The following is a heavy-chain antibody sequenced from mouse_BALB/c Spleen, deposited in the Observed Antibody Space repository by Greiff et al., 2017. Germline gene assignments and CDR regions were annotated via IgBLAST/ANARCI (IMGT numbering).Heavy chain of an antibody. CDR3: AREKYGNYSSYWYFDF. Sequence: QVQLQQSGPELVKPGASVRISCKASGYTFTSYYIHWVKQRPGQGLEWIGWIYPGNVNTKYNEKFKGKATLTADKSSSTAYMQLSSLTSEDSAVYFCAREKYGNYSSYWYFDFWGAGTTVTVSS. CDR2: IYPGNVNT. CDR1: GYTFTSYY. D-gene: IGHD2-10*02. V-gene: IGHV1S56*01. J-gene: IGHJ1*01.